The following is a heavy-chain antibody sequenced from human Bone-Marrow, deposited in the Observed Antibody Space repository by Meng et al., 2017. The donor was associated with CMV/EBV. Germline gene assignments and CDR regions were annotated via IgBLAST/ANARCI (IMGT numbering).Heavy chain of an antibody. CDR3: ARDSRLGVAYYYYGMDV. D-gene: IGHD2-15*01. V-gene: IGHV3-11*04. CDR2: ISSSGSTI. Sequence: GGSLRLSCAASGFTFSDYYMSWIRQAPGKGLEWVSYISSSGSTIYYADSVKGRFTISRDNAKNSLYLQMNSLRAEDTAVYYCARDSRLGVAYYYYGMDVWGQGTTVTVSS. J-gene: IGHJ6*02. CDR1: GFTFSDYY.